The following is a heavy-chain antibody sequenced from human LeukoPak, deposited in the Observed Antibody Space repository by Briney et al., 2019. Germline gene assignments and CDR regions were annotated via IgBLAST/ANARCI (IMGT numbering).Heavy chain of an antibody. Sequence: GGSLRLSCAASGFTFSSYWMHWVRQAPGKGLVWVSRINSDGSTTSYADSVKGRFTISRDNAKNTLYLQMNSLSAEDTAVYYRARQQQLSFDYWGQGTLVTVSS. V-gene: IGHV3-74*01. CDR1: GFTFSSYW. CDR2: INSDGSTT. D-gene: IGHD6-13*01. CDR3: ARQQQLSFDY. J-gene: IGHJ4*02.